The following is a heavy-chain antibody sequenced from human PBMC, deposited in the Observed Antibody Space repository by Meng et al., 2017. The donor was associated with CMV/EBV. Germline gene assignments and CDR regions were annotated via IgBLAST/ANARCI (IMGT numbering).Heavy chain of an antibody. D-gene: IGHD1-7*01. CDR1: GFTFSSYE. J-gene: IGHJ6*02. V-gene: IGHV3-48*03. Sequence: GESLKISCAASGFTFSSYEMNWVRQAPGKGLEWVSYISSSGSTIYYADSVKGRFTISRDNSKNTLYLQMNSLRAEDTAVYYCALGGAGTNIYYYGMDVWGQGTTVTVSS. CDR3: ALGGAGTNIYYYGMDV. CDR2: ISSSGSTI.